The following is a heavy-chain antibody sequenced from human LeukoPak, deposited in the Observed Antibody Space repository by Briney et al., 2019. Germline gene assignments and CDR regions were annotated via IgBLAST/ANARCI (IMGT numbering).Heavy chain of an antibody. CDR2: INTYNGNT. CDR1: GYTFTSYG. CDR3: ARDGTIFGVVNFDY. V-gene: IGHV1-18*01. J-gene: IGHJ4*02. Sequence: ASVKVSCKASGYTFTSYGISWVRQAPGQGLEWMGWINTYNGNTNYAQKLQGRVTMTTDTSTSTAYMELRSLRSDDTAVYYCARDGTIFGVVNFDYWGQGTLVTVSS. D-gene: IGHD3-3*01.